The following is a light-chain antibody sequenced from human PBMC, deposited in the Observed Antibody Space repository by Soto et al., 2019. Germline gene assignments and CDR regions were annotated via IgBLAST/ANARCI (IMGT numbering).Light chain of an antibody. CDR3: QQYRDSMWT. J-gene: IGKJ1*01. CDR2: DVS. Sequence: DIQMTQSPSTLSASVGDRVTITCRASQTVERWLAWYQQKPGKAPNILISDVSSLERGVPSRFSGSGSATELNLTISGLQPDDFATYYCQQYRDSMWTCGQGTKVDIK. V-gene: IGKV1-5*01. CDR1: QTVERW.